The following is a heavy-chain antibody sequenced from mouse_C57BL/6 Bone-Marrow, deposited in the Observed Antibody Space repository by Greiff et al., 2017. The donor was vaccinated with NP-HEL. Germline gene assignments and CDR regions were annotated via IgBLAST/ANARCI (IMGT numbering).Heavy chain of an antibody. CDR2: IYPGSGST. J-gene: IGHJ1*03. Sequence: QVQLQQPGAELVKPGASVKMSCKASGYTFTSYWITWVKQRPGQGLEWIGDIYPGSGSTNYNEKFKSKATLTVDTSSSTAYMQLSSLTSEDSAVYYCARITTVVPRRYFDVWGTGTTVTVSS. D-gene: IGHD1-1*01. CDR1: GYTFTSYW. CDR3: ARITTVVPRRYFDV. V-gene: IGHV1-55*01.